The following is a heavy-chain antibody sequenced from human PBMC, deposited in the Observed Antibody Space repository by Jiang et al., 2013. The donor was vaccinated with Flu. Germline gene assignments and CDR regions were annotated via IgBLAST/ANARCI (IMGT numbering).Heavy chain of an antibody. CDR2: INHSGST. D-gene: IGHD1-7*01. CDR1: GGSFSGYY. Sequence: TLSLTCAVYGGSFSGYYWSWIRQPPGKGLEWIGEINHSGSTNYNPSLKSRVTISVDTSKNQFSLKLSSVTAADTAVYYCARVGLPKHPGAYYYYMDVWGKGTTVTVSS. J-gene: IGHJ6*03. CDR3: ARVGLPKHPGAYYYYMDV. V-gene: IGHV4-34*01.